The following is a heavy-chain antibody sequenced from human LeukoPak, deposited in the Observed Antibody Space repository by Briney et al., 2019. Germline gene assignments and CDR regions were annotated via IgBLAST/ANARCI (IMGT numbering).Heavy chain of an antibody. J-gene: IGHJ5*02. CDR3: AGQVVPAANTKYNWFDP. D-gene: IGHD2-2*01. CDR1: GYTFTGYY. V-gene: IGHV1-2*02. CDR2: INPNSGGT. Sequence: ASVKVSCKASGYTFTGYYMHWVRQAPGQGLEWMGWINPNSGGTNYAQKFQGRVTMTRDTSISTAYMELSRLRSDDTAVYYCAGQVVPAANTKYNWFDPWGQGTLVTVSS.